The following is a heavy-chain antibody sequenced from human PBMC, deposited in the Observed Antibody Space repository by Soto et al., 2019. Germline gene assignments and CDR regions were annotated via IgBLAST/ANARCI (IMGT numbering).Heavy chain of an antibody. CDR2: INPNSGGT. V-gene: IGHV1-2*04. D-gene: IGHD6-19*01. J-gene: IGHJ6*03. CDR3: ARDRDSSGWYGRDYYYYYMDV. CDR1: GYTFTGYY. Sequence: ASVKVSCKASGYTFTGYYMHWVRQAPGQGLERMGWINPNSGGTNYAQKFQGWVTMTRDTSISTAYMELSRLRSDDTAVYYCARDRDSSGWYGRDYYYYYMDVWGKGTTVTVSS.